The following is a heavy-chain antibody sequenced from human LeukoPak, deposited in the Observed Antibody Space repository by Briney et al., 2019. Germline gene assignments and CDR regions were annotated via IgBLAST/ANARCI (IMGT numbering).Heavy chain of an antibody. D-gene: IGHD6-6*01. CDR2: INHSGST. V-gene: IGHV4-34*01. CDR3: ARGDSSSSPYYFDY. J-gene: IGHJ4*02. Sequence: SETLSLTCAVYGGSFSGYYWSWIRQPPGKGLEWIGEINHSGSTNYNPALKSRVTISVDTSKNQFSRKLSSVTAADTAVYYCARGDSSSSPYYFDYWGQGTLVTVSS. CDR1: GGSFSGYY.